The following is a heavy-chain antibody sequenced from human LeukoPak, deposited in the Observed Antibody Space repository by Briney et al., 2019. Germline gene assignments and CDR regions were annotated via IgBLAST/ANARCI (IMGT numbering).Heavy chain of an antibody. Sequence: SETLSLTCSVSGGSITSSSYYWGWIRQPPEKGLEWIGSIYYTGGTNYSPSLKSRVTMSVDTFKNQFSLKLSSVTAADTAVYYCARHGDYGRYNWFDPWGQGTLVTVSS. V-gene: IGHV4-39*01. D-gene: IGHD4-17*01. CDR1: GGSITSSSYY. CDR2: IYYTGGT. J-gene: IGHJ5*02. CDR3: ARHGDYGRYNWFDP.